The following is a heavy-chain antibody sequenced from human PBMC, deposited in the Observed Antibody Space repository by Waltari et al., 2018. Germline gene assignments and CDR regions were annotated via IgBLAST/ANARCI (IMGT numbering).Heavy chain of an antibody. CDR1: GLTFSSYA. V-gene: IGHV3-30-3*01. CDR3: VRDYDSSGYYPDY. CDR2: ISYDGSNK. J-gene: IGHJ4*02. Sequence: QVQLVESGGGVVQPGRSLRLSCADSGLTFSSYAMPWVRPAPGKGREWVAVISYDGSNKYYADSVKGRFTISRDNSKNTLYLQMNSLRAEDTAVYYCVRDYDSSGYYPDYWGQGTLVTVSS. D-gene: IGHD3-22*01.